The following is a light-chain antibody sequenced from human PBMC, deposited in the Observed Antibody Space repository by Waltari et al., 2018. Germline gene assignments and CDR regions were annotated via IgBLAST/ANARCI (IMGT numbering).Light chain of an antibody. CDR1: SSDVGGYDY. J-gene: IGLJ3*02. V-gene: IGLV2-8*01. CDR2: GVT. CDR3: SSYAGSNHWV. Sequence: QSALTQPPSASGSPGQSVTISCTGSSSDVGGYDYVSWYQHHPGKAPKLLIYGVTTRPAGVPDRFSGSKSGITASLTVSGLQAADEAEYYCSSYAGSNHWVFGGGTTLTVL.